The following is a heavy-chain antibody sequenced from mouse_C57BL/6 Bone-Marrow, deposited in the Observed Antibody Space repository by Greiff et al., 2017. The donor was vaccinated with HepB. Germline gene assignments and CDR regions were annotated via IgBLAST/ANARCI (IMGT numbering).Heavy chain of an antibody. CDR3: ARTDGSSSWFAY. Sequence: QVQLKESGPELVKPGASVKISCKASGYAFSSSWMNWVKQRPGKGLEWIGRIYPGDGDTNYNGKFKGKATLTADKSSSTAYMQLSSLTSEDSAVYFCARTDGSSSWFAYWGQGTLVTVSA. CDR1: GYAFSSSW. J-gene: IGHJ3*01. D-gene: IGHD1-1*01. CDR2: IYPGDGDT. V-gene: IGHV1-82*01.